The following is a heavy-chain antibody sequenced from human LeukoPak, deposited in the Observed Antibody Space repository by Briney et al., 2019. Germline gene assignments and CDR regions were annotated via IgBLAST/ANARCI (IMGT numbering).Heavy chain of an antibody. D-gene: IGHD6-19*01. V-gene: IGHV4-39*07. CDR3: ARGVAGTFSGLTGYDY. CDR2: IYYSGST. CDR1: GGSISSSSYY. Sequence: SETLSLTCTVSGGSISSSSYYWGWIRQPPGKGLEWIGSIYYSGSTNYNPSLKSRVTISVDTSKNQFSLKLSSVTAADTAVYYCARGVAGTFSGLTGYDYWGQGTLVTVSS. J-gene: IGHJ4*02.